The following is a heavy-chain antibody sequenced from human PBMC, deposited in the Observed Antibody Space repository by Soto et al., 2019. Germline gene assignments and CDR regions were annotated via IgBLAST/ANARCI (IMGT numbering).Heavy chain of an antibody. CDR3: ARDYGSGSYEPIDY. D-gene: IGHD3-10*01. V-gene: IGHV3-11*01. CDR2: ISSSGSTI. CDR1: GFTFRDYY. Sequence: GGSLRLSCAASGFTFRDYYMSWIRQARGKGLEWVSYISSSGSTIYYADSVKGRFTISRDNAKNSLYLQMNSLRAEDTAVYYCARDYGSGSYEPIDYWGQGTLVTVYS. J-gene: IGHJ4*02.